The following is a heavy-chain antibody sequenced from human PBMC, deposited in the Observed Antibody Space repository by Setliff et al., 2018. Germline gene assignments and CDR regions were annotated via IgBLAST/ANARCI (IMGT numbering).Heavy chain of an antibody. Sequence: SETLSLTCTVSGGSISPYFWSWIRQPPGKGLEWIGYIYHNGNTNFNPPLKTRVTMSVDPSKNQFALNLRSVTAADTAVYYCVPDRTAYSYGLDVWAQGTTVTVSS. CDR3: VPDRTAYSYGLDV. V-gene: IGHV4-59*01. CDR1: GGSISPYF. J-gene: IGHJ6*02. CDR2: IYHNGNT. D-gene: IGHD5-18*01.